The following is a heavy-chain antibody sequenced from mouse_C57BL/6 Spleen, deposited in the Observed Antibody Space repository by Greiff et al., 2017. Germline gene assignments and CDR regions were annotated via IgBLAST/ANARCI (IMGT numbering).Heavy chain of an antibody. CDR2: ISNGGGST. D-gene: IGHD1-1*01. CDR1: GFTFSDYY. CDR3: ARQTPLYYGSSYGYFDV. Sequence: EVQLQESGGGLVQPGGSLKLSCAASGFTFSDYYMYWVRQTPEKRLEWVAYISNGGGSTYYPDTVKGRFTISRDNAKNTLYLQMSRLKSEDTAMYYCARQTPLYYGSSYGYFDVWGTGTTVTVSS. V-gene: IGHV5-12*01. J-gene: IGHJ1*03.